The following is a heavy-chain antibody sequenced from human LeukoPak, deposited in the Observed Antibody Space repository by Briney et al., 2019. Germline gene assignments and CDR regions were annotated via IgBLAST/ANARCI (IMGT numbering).Heavy chain of an antibody. CDR1: GFTFSSYA. CDR3: AKDRSNWYYPFDS. D-gene: IGHD3-10*01. J-gene: IGHJ4*02. Sequence: PGGSLRLSCVASGFTFSSYAMSWVRQAPGKGLEWVSVVSGGGHNTYYADSVKGRFTMSRDNSKRTVYLQMNSLRAEDTAVYYCAKDRSNWYYPFDSSGQGTLVTVSS. CDR2: VSGGGHNT. V-gene: IGHV3-23*01.